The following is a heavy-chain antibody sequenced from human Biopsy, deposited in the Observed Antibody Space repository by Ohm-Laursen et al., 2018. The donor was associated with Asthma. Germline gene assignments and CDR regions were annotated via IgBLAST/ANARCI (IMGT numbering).Heavy chain of an antibody. D-gene: IGHD4-17*01. CDR3: ARVVSYGDIYFGIDV. J-gene: IGHJ6*02. V-gene: IGHV4-30-4*01. CDR1: GGYTGSSDHH. CDR2: VFWSGST. Sequence: PSQTLSLTWSVSGGYTGSSDHHWAWIRQAPGKGLEWIGFVFWSGSTHYSRSLERRVSISIDTATNEFSMKLWSVTPADTAVYFCARVVSYGDIYFGIDVWGPGNTVVVS.